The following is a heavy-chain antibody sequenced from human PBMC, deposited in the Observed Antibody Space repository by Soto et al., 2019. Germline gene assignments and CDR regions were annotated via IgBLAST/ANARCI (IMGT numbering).Heavy chain of an antibody. CDR3: ARVDSGYDPLYFDY. J-gene: IGHJ4*02. V-gene: IGHV4-31*03. D-gene: IGHD5-12*01. CDR1: GGSISSGGYY. CDR2: IYYSGST. Sequence: QVQLQESGPGLVKPSQTLSLTCTVSGGSISSGGYYWSWIRQHPGKGLEWIGYIYYSGSTYYNPSLKRRVTISVDTSKNQFSLKLSSVTAADTAVYYCARVDSGYDPLYFDYWGQGTLVTVSS.